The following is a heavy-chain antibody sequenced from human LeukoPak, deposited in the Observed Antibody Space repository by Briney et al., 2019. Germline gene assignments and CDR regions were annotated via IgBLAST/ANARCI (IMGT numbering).Heavy chain of an antibody. V-gene: IGHV4-39*01. Sequence: SETLSLTCTVSGGSISSSSYYWGWIRQPPGKGLGWIGSIYYSGSTYYNPSLKSRVTISVDTSKNQFSLKLSSVTAADTAVYYCARATYDFWSGYLSPHYFDYWAREPWSPSPQ. CDR1: GGSISSSSYY. CDR3: ARATYDFWSGYLSPHYFDY. CDR2: IYYSGST. J-gene: IGHJ4*02. D-gene: IGHD3-3*01.